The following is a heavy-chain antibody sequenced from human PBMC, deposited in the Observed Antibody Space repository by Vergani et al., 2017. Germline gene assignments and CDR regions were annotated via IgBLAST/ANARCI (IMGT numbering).Heavy chain of an antibody. D-gene: IGHD4/OR15-4a*01. CDR1: GASVNPYY. Sequence: QVKLQESGPGLVKPSETLSLTCTVSGASVNPYYWSWIRQPPGKGLEWMGYVSFRGDTLYDPSVKGRMTISLNTSSNQFSLYLTSVTAADTAVYYCARSRIYSGAGSPDYWGQGTLVTVSS. V-gene: IGHV4-59*02. J-gene: IGHJ4*02. CDR2: VSFRGDT. CDR3: ARSRIYSGAGSPDY.